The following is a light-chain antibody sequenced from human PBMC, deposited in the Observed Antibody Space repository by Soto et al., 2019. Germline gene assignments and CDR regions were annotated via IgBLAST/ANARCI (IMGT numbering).Light chain of an antibody. J-gene: IGKJ1*01. V-gene: IGKV1-27*01. CDR1: QSISSW. CDR2: AAS. CDR3: QKYNSAPWT. Sequence: DIQLTQSPFTLSACVGDRVPLTWLASQSISSWLAWYQQKPGKVPKLLIYAASTLQSGVPFRFSGSGSGTDFTLTISSLQPEDVGTYYCQKYNSAPWTFGQGTKVDIK.